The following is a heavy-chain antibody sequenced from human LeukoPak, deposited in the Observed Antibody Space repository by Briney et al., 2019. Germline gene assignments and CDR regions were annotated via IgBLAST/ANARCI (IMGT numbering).Heavy chain of an antibody. CDR3: AKDFYPLGNYVIYFDY. CDR2: ISGSAIST. D-gene: IGHD1-7*01. Sequence: GGSLRLSCAASGFTFGSYAMSWVRQAPGKGLEWVSTISGSAISTYYADSLKGRFTISRDNSKNTLYLQMNSLRPEDTAVYYCAKDFYPLGNYVIYFDYWGQGTLVTVSS. V-gene: IGHV3-23*01. J-gene: IGHJ4*02. CDR1: GFTFGSYA.